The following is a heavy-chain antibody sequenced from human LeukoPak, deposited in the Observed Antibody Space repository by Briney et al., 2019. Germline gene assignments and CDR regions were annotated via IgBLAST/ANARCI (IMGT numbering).Heavy chain of an antibody. CDR1: GSYFTSYW. CDR3: ARDNDGSSLWARSYYYMDV. Sequence: GESLKISCKGSGSYFTSYWIGWVRQMPGKGLEWMGIIYPGDSDTRYSPSFQGQVTISADKSISTAFLQWSSLKASDTAMYYCARDNDGSSLWARSYYYMDVWGKGTTVTVSS. V-gene: IGHV5-51*01. J-gene: IGHJ6*03. D-gene: IGHD6-6*01. CDR2: IYPGDSDT.